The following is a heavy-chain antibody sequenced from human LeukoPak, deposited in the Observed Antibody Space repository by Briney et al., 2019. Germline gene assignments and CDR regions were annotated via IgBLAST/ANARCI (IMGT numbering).Heavy chain of an antibody. D-gene: IGHD3-3*01. CDR3: AKVLHDFWSGYQT. J-gene: IGHJ5*02. V-gene: IGHV3-53*01. CDR1: GFTVSSNY. CDR2: VYSGGST. Sequence: GGSLRLSCAASGFTVSSNYMSWVRQAPGKGLEWVSVVYSGGSTYYADSVKGRFTISRDNSKNTLYLQMNSLRVEDTAVYYCAKVLHDFWSGYQTWGQGTLVTVSS.